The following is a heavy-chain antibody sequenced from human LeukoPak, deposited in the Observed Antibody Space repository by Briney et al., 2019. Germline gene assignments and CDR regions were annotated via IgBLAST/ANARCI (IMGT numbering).Heavy chain of an antibody. CDR2: IYYSGST. V-gene: IGHV4-39*01. CDR1: GYSISSSSYY. J-gene: IGHJ4*02. Sequence: SETLSLTCAVSGYSISSSSYYWGWIRQPPGKGLEWIGSIYYSGSTYYNPSLKSRVTISVDTSKNQFSLKLSSVTAADTAVHSCARGYSYGLYFDYWGQGTLVTVSS. D-gene: IGHD5-18*01. CDR3: ARGYSYGLYFDY.